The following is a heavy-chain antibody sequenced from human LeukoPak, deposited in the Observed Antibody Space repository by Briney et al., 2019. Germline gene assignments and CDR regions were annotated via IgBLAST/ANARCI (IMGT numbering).Heavy chain of an antibody. CDR1: GFTFDTHG. Sequence: PGRSLRLSCAPSGFTFDTHGMHWVRQAPGEGLEWVAVFWYDGNTKYYADSVKGRFSISRDNSKNSLFLQMNSLRAEDTALYYCARDVFAASSGGGFGYWGQGTLVTVSS. CDR2: FWYDGNTK. J-gene: IGHJ4*02. CDR3: ARDVFAASSGGGFGY. D-gene: IGHD3-16*01. V-gene: IGHV3-33*01.